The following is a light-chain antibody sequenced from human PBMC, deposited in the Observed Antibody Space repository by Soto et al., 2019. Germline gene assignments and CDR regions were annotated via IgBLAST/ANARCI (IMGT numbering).Light chain of an antibody. V-gene: IGKV1-39*01. CDR1: QSIDNH. CDR2: SAS. CDR3: HQYGSSPLT. Sequence: DIQMTQSPSSLSASVGDRVTITCRASQSIDNHLNWYHQKPGKAPQVLIYSASTLQSGVPPRFTARGSGTDFSLTISGLQPEDFAVYYCHQYGSSPLTFGGGTKVEI. J-gene: IGKJ4*01.